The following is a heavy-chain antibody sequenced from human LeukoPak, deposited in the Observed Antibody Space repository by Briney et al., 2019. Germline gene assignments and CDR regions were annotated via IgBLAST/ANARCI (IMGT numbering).Heavy chain of an antibody. CDR3: AKDNRAYYGSGSYYIDY. CDR2: ISGSGGST. V-gene: IGHV3-23*01. J-gene: IGHJ4*02. D-gene: IGHD3-10*01. CDR1: GFAFSSYA. Sequence: GGSLRLSCAASGFAFSSYAMSWVRQAPGKGLEWVSAISGSGGSTYYADSVKGRFTISRDNSKNTLYLQMNSLRAEDTAVYYCAKDNRAYYGSGSYYIDYWGQGTLVTVSS.